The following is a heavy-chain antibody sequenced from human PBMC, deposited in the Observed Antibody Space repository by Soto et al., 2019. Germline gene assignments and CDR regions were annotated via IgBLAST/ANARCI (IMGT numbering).Heavy chain of an antibody. V-gene: IGHV1-69*12. J-gene: IGHJ6*02. Sequence: QVQLVQSGAEMKEPGSSVKVSCKTSGGTFSSSAISWLRQAPGQGLEWMGGIIPLFRTPDYAQKFQGRVTIAADESTSTAYMELSSLRSEDTAVYYCARDNDRLQLGGNYYYILDVWGQGTRITLSS. CDR1: GGTFSSSA. CDR3: ARDNDRLQLGGNYYYILDV. D-gene: IGHD4-4*01. CDR2: IIPLFRTP.